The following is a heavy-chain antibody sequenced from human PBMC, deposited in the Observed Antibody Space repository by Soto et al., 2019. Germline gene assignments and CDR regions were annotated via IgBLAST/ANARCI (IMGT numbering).Heavy chain of an antibody. CDR2: IIPIFGTA. CDR3: ARDNWNRHYYYYGMDV. D-gene: IGHD1-20*01. Sequence: GASVKVSCKASGYTFTGYYMHWVRQAPGQGLEWMGGIIPIFGTANYAQKFQGRVTITADESTSTAYMELSSLRSEDTAVYYCARDNWNRHYYYYGMDVWGQGTTVTVSS. V-gene: IGHV1-69*13. J-gene: IGHJ6*02. CDR1: GYTFTGYY.